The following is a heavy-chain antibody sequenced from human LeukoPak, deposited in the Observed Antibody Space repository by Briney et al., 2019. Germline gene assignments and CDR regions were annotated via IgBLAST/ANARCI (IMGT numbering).Heavy chain of an antibody. J-gene: IGHJ4*02. D-gene: IGHD3-3*01. V-gene: IGHV1-69*13. CDR3: AALRFLEWLDDNYGPFDY. CDR1: GGTFSSYA. CDR2: IIPIFGTA. Sequence: GASVKVSCKASGGTFSSYAISWVRQAPGQGLEWMGGIIPIFGTANYAQKFQGRVTITADESTSTAYMELSSLRSEDTAVYYCAALRFLEWLDDNYGPFDYWGQGTLVTVSS.